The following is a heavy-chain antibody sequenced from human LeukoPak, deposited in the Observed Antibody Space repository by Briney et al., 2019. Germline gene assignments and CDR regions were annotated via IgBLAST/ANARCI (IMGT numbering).Heavy chain of an antibody. CDR2: IHTDGTNT. V-gene: IGHV3-74*01. Sequence: GGSLRLSCIASGFTFSSFSMHWVRQVPGKGLVWVSRIHTDGTNTNYADSVRGRFTISRDNAKNTLYLQMNSLRVEDTGVYYCARAIYGDPVAFDYWGQGILVTVSS. CDR1: GFTFSSFS. J-gene: IGHJ4*02. CDR3: ARAIYGDPVAFDY. D-gene: IGHD4-17*01.